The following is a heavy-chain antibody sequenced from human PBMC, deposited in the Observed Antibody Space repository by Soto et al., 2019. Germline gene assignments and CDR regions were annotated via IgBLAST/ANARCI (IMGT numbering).Heavy chain of an antibody. CDR2: IYYSGST. V-gene: IGHV4-39*01. CDR3: ARALRRDGFIGY. Sequence: SETQSLTCTVAGGSISSIGCHRGWIRQPPGKGLEWIGSIYYSGSTYYNPSLKSRVTISVDTSKNQFSLKLSSVTAADTAVYYCARALRRDGFIGYWGQGTLVTVSS. J-gene: IGHJ4*02. D-gene: IGHD3-16*01. CDR1: GGSISSIGCH.